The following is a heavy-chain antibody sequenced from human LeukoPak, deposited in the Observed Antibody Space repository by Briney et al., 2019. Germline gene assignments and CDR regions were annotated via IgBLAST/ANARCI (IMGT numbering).Heavy chain of an antibody. J-gene: IGHJ4*02. D-gene: IGHD3-22*01. CDR3: ARTMIIELEPFDY. Sequence: GGSLRLSCAASGFTFSTYNMNWVRQAPGKGLEWVSYINSGRSTIYYADSVKGRFTISRDNAKNSLYLQMNSLRDEDTAVYFCARTMIIELEPFDYWGQGTLVTVSS. CDR1: GFTFSTYN. V-gene: IGHV3-48*02. CDR2: INSGRSTI.